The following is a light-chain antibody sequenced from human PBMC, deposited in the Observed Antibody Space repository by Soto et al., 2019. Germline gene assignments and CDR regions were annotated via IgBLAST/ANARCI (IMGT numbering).Light chain of an antibody. CDR2: DVS. CDR3: QQYEDFPYT. Sequence: DIQMTQSPAPLSASVGDRVTITCQASQDVNIYLNWYQQKPGKAPKLLIYDVSNLETGVPSRFTGSESGTHFTLSITGVQPEDFATYYCQQYEDFPYTFGQGTRLEIK. V-gene: IGKV1-33*01. CDR1: QDVNIY. J-gene: IGKJ2*01.